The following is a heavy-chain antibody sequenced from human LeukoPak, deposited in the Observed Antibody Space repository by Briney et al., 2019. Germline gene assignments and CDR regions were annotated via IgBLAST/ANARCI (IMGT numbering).Heavy chain of an antibody. CDR2: IYYSGST. J-gene: IGHJ4*02. Sequence: SETLSLTCTVSGGSISSYYWSWIRQPPGKGLEWIGYIYYSGSTNYNLSFKSRVTISVDTSKNQFSLKLSSVTAADTAVYYCARRGSNWGYYFDYWGQGTLVTVSS. D-gene: IGHD7-27*01. CDR3: ARRGSNWGYYFDY. CDR1: GGSISSYY. V-gene: IGHV4-59*08.